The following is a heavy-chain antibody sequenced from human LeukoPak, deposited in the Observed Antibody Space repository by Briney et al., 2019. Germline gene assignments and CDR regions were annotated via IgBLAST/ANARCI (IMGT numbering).Heavy chain of an antibody. V-gene: IGHV3-30*03. CDR1: GFTFSSYG. J-gene: IGHJ6*03. CDR3: AREEVVVAATYYYYYYMDV. D-gene: IGHD2-15*01. Sequence: GGSLRLSCAASGFTFSSYGMHWIRQAPGKGLEWVADISYNGSNIYYADSVKGRFTISRDNAKNTLYLQMNSLRAEDTAVYYCAREEVVVAATYYYYYYMDVWGKGTTVTVSS. CDR2: ISYNGSNI.